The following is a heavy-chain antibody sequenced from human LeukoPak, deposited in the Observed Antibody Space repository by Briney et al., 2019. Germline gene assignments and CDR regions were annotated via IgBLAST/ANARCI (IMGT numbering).Heavy chain of an antibody. CDR3: ARAAIVVVPAAPTLKAYYYYYMDV. Sequence: PSETLSLTCTVSGGSISSSSYYWGWIRQPPGKGLEWIGSIYYSGSTYYNPSLKSRVTISVDTSKNQFSLKLSSVTAADTAVYYCARAAIVVVPAAPTLKAYYYYYMDVWGKGTTVTISS. J-gene: IGHJ6*03. CDR2: IYYSGST. V-gene: IGHV4-39*07. D-gene: IGHD2-2*01. CDR1: GGSISSSSYY.